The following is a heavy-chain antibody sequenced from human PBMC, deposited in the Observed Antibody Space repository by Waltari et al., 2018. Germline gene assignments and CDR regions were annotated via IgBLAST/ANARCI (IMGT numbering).Heavy chain of an antibody. V-gene: IGHV3-66*02. D-gene: IGHD6-6*01. CDR3: ARDLAARKLRESYGMDV. Sequence: EVQLVESGGGLVQPGGSLRLSCAASGFTVSSNYMSWVRQAPGKGLEWVSVIYSGGSTYYADSVKGRFTISRDNSKNTLYLQMNSLRAEDTAVYYCARDLAARKLRESYGMDVWGQGTTVTVSS. CDR1: GFTVSSNY. J-gene: IGHJ6*02. CDR2: IYSGGST.